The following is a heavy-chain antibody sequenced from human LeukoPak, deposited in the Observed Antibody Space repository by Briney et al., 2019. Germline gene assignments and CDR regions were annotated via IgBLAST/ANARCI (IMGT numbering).Heavy chain of an antibody. V-gene: IGHV3-48*04. CDR3: ARDGGSGSYSFDY. CDR1: GFTFSSYS. D-gene: IGHD3-10*01. CDR2: ISSSSSTI. Sequence: PGGSLRLSCAASGFTFSSYSTNWVRQAPGKGLEWVSYISSSSSTIYYADSVKGRFTISRDNAKNSLYLQMNSLRAEDTAVYYCARDGGSGSYSFDYWGQGTLVTVSS. J-gene: IGHJ4*02.